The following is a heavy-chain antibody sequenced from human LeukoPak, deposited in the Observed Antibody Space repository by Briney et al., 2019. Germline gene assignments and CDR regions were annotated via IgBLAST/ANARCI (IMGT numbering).Heavy chain of an antibody. J-gene: IGHJ4*02. CDR3: ASLGPYGSGSLISYYFDY. CDR1: GFTFSSNS. CDR2: ISSSSSYI. Sequence: PGGSLRLSCAASGFTFSSNSMNWVRQAPGKGLEWVSIISSSSSYIYYADSVKGRFTISRDNAKNSLYLQMNSLRAEDTAVYYCASLGPYGSGSLISYYFDYWGQGTLVTVSS. D-gene: IGHD3-10*01. V-gene: IGHV3-21*01.